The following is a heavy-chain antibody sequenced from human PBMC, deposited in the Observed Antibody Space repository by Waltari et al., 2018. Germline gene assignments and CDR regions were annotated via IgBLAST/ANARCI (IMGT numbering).Heavy chain of an antibody. J-gene: IGHJ5*02. D-gene: IGHD7-27*01. CDR3: SRGGWGFYLDL. V-gene: IGHV3-21*01. Sequence: DVQMMESGGGLVKLGGSLRFSCPDPGLVSIRYHMNWVRQAPGKGLEWVSSISTTGGYIHYADSVKGRFTISRDNAKSSLYLQMNSLRDEDTAVYYCSRGGWGFYLDLWGQGALVTVSS. CDR2: ISTTGGYI. CDR1: GLVSIRYH.